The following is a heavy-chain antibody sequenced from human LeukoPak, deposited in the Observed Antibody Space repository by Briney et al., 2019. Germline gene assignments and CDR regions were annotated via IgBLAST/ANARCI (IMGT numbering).Heavy chain of an antibody. D-gene: IGHD1-26*01. CDR2: ISAYNGNS. J-gene: IGHJ3*02. CDR3: ARDLPYSIVGASDAFDI. Sequence: ASVKVSCKASGYTFTSYGISWVRQAPGQGLEWMGWISAYNGNSNYAQKLQGRVTMTTDTSTSTAYMELRSLRSDDTAVYYCARDLPYSIVGASDAFDIWGQGTMVTVSS. CDR1: GYTFTSYG. V-gene: IGHV1-18*01.